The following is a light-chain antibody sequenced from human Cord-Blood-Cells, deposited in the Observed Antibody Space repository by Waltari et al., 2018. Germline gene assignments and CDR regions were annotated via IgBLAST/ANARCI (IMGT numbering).Light chain of an antibody. CDR1: SSDVGGYNY. V-gene: IGLV2-14*01. Sequence: QSALTQPASVPGSPGQSITISCPGTSSDVGGYNYVSWYQQHPGKAPKLMIYAVSNRPSGVSNRFSGSKSGNTASLTISGLQAEEEADYYCSSYTSSSTLVFGGGTKLTVL. CDR2: AVS. CDR3: SSYTSSSTLV. J-gene: IGLJ2*01.